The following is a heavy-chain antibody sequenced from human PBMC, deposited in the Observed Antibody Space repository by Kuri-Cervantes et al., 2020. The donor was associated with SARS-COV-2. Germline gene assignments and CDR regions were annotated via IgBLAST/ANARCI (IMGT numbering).Heavy chain of an antibody. CDR3: TTVSPTFGVVTYYYYYYGMDV. D-gene: IGHD3-3*01. J-gene: IGHJ6*02. V-gene: IGHV3-30*03. CDR2: ISYDGSNK. CDR1: GFTFSSYG. Sequence: LSLTCAASGFTFSSYGMHWVRQAPGKGLEWVAVISYDGSNKYYADSVKGRFTISRDNSKNTLYLQMNSLRAEDTAVYYCTTVSPTFGVVTYYYYYYGMDVWGQGTTVTVSS.